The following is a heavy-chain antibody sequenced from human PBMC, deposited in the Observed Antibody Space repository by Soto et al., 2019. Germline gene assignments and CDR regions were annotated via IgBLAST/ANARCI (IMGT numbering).Heavy chain of an antibody. D-gene: IGHD2-15*01. J-gene: IGHJ4*02. Sequence: ASVKVSCKASGYTFTTYGIIWVRQAPGQGLEWMGGIIPIFGTANYAQKFQGRVTITADESTSTAYMELSSLRSEDTAVYYCARESRYCSGGSCYFLPGIDYWGQGTLVTVSS. CDR2: IIPIFGTA. CDR1: GYTFTTYG. V-gene: IGHV1-69*13. CDR3: ARESRYCSGGSCYFLPGIDY.